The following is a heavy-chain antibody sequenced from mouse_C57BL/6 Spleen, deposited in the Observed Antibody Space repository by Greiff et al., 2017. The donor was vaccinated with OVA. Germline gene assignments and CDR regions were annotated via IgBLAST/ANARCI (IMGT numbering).Heavy chain of an antibody. CDR1: GFTFSSYG. V-gene: IGHV5-6*01. D-gene: IGHD3-2*02. Sequence: EVKVVESGGDLVKPGGSLKLSCAASGFTFSSYGMSWVRQTPDKRLEWVATISSGGSYTYYPDSVKGRFTISRDNAKNTLYLQMSSLKSEDTAMYYCARHLHSSGSVYAMDYWGQGTSVTVSS. CDR3: ARHLHSSGSVYAMDY. J-gene: IGHJ4*01. CDR2: ISSGGSYT.